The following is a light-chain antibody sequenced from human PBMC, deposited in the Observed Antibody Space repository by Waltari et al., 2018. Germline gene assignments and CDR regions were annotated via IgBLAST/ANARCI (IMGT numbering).Light chain of an antibody. CDR3: SSYTSSSTHVI. CDR2: DVS. J-gene: IGLJ2*01. Sequence: QSALTQPASVSGSPGQSITISCTGTSSDVGGYNYVSWYQQLPGKAPKLMMYDVSKRPSGISNRFSGSKSGNTASLTISGLQADDESDYYCSSYTSSSTHVIFGGGTKLTVL. V-gene: IGLV2-14*01. CDR1: SSDVGGYNY.